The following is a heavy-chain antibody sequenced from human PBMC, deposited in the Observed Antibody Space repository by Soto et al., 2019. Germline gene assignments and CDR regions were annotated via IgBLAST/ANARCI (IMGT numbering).Heavy chain of an antibody. CDR3: ARVNSSGLKAFDI. Sequence: SETQALTSTVSGYSMSSEYYWGLIRPPPGKGLEWIGSIYHSGSTYYNPSLKSRVTISVDTSKNQFSLKLSSVTAADTAVYYCARVNSSGLKAFDIWGQGTMVTVSS. D-gene: IGHD3-22*01. CDR2: IYHSGST. CDR1: GYSMSSEYY. J-gene: IGHJ3*02. V-gene: IGHV4-38-2*02.